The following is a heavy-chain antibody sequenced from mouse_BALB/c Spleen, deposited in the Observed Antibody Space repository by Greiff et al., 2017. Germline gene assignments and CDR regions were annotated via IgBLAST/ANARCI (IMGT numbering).Heavy chain of an antibody. CDR3: ARSSYYGNPFAD. Sequence: QVQLQQSGAELVRPGTSVKVSCKASGYAFTNYLIEWVKQRPGQGLEWIGVINPGSGGTNYNEKFKGKATLSADKSSSTAYMQLSSLTSDDSAVYFCARSSYYGNPFADWGQGTLVTVSA. CDR1: GYAFTNYL. CDR2: INPGSGGT. V-gene: IGHV1-54*03. J-gene: IGHJ3*01. D-gene: IGHD2-10*01.